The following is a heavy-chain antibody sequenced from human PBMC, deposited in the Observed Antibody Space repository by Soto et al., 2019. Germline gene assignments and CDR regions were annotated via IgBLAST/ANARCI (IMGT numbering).Heavy chain of an antibody. CDR1: GFTLSSYA. D-gene: IGHD3-10*01. CDR3: VKVLLWFGEFIAFYDY. CDR2: ISSNGGST. V-gene: IGHV3-64D*06. J-gene: IGHJ4*02. Sequence: PGGSLRLSCSASGFTLSSYAMHWVRQAPGKGLEYVSAISSNGGSTYYADPVKGRFTISRDNSKNTLYLQMSSLRAEDTAVYYCVKVLLWFGEFIAFYDYWGQGTLVTVSS.